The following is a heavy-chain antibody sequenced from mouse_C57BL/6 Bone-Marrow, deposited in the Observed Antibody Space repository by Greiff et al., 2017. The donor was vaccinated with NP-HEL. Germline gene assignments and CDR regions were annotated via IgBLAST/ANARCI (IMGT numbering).Heavy chain of an antibody. CDR3: ARGGGFAY. CDR1: GYAFSSSW. CDR2: ICPGDGDT. Sequence: VQLQQSGPELVKPGASVKISCKASGYAFSSSWMNWVKQRPGKGLEWIGRICPGDGDTNYNGTFKGKATLTADKSSSTAYMQLSSLTSEDSAVYFCARGGGFAYWGQGTLVTVSA. V-gene: IGHV1-82*01. J-gene: IGHJ3*01. D-gene: IGHD1-1*02.